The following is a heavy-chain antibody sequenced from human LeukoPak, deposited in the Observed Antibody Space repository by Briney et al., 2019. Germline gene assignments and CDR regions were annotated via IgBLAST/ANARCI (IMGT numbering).Heavy chain of an antibody. Sequence: QAGGSLGLSCAASGFTFSSYSMNWVRQAPGKGLEWVSFISSSGTTIYYADSVKGRFTISRDNAKNSLYLQMNSLRAEDTAVYYCARGTARVYYYYMDVWGKGTTVTISS. V-gene: IGHV3-48*04. J-gene: IGHJ6*03. CDR2: ISSSGTTI. D-gene: IGHD6-25*01. CDR3: ARGTARVYYYYMDV. CDR1: GFTFSSYS.